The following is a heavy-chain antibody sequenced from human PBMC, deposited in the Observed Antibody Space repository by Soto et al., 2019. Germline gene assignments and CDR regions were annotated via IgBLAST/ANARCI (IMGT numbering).Heavy chain of an antibody. Sequence: SVKVSCKASGGTFSNYAISWVRQAPGQGLEWMGGIIPIFGTANYAQKFQGRVTITADESTSTAYMELSSLRSEDTAVYYCAKEYYYDSSGFGRYFDYWGQGTLVTSPQ. V-gene: IGHV1-69*13. D-gene: IGHD3-22*01. CDR1: GGTFSNYA. J-gene: IGHJ4*02. CDR3: AKEYYYDSSGFGRYFDY. CDR2: IIPIFGTA.